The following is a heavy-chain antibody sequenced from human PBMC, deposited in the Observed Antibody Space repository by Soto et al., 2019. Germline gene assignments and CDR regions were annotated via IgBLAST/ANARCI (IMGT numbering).Heavy chain of an antibody. V-gene: IGHV3-30*03. D-gene: IGHD2-2*01. Sequence: RWSLRLSCVASGFTFSSSGMHWFRQAPSKGLEWVAVISYDGSNKYYADSVKGRFTISRDNSKNTLYLQMNTLRAEDTAVYYCARTVGYCSSPSCYGGMDVWGQGTTVTVSS. CDR1: GFTFSSSG. CDR2: ISYDGSNK. CDR3: ARTVGYCSSPSCYGGMDV. J-gene: IGHJ6*02.